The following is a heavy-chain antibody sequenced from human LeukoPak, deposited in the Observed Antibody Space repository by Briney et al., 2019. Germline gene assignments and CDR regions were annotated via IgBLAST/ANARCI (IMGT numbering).Heavy chain of an antibody. Sequence: PGGSLRLSCAASGFYFANYAMSWVRQAPGKGLEWVSATFGGGSPNTYHADSVKGRFTISRDNSKNTLYLQMNSLRAEDTAVYYCAKDFVWLDYWGQGTLVTVSS. V-gene: IGHV3-23*01. CDR3: AKDFVWLDY. J-gene: IGHJ4*02. CDR1: GFYFANYA. D-gene: IGHD3-9*01. CDR2: TFGGGSPNT.